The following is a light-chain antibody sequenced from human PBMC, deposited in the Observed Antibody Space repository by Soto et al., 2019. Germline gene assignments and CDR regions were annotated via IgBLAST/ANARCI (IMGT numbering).Light chain of an antibody. Sequence: QSALTQPASVSGSPGQSITISCIGTSSDVGSNNLVSWYQQHPGKAPKVLIYEVSERPSGVSNRFSGSKSGNTASLTISGLQAEDEAEYYCCSYAGSRTHVLFGGGTKLTVL. CDR2: EVS. CDR3: CSYAGSRTHVL. J-gene: IGLJ2*01. CDR1: SSDVGSNNL. V-gene: IGLV2-23*02.